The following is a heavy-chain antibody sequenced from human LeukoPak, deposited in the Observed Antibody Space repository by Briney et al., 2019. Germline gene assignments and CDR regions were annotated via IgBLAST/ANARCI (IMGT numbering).Heavy chain of an antibody. J-gene: IGHJ6*02. D-gene: IGHD3-10*01. Sequence: ASVKVSCKASGYILTGYYMHWVRQAPGQGLEWMGWINPNSGGTNYAQKFQGRVTMTRDTSISTAYMELSRLRSDDTAVYYCARMVRGVIPESYGMDVWGQGTTVTVPS. CDR1: GYILTGYY. CDR3: ARMVRGVIPESYGMDV. CDR2: INPNSGGT. V-gene: IGHV1-2*02.